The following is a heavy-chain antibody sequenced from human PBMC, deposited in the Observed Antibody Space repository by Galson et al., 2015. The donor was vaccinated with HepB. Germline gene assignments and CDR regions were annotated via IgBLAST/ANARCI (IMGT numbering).Heavy chain of an antibody. CDR3: ARDRRTAFYSSSWYDY. CDR1: GFTFGSYW. Sequence: SLRLSCAASGFTFGSYWMHWVRQVPGKGLVWVPRINSDGSSTSYADSVKGRFTTSRDNAKNTLYLQMNSLRAEDTAVYYCARDRRTAFYSSSWYDYWGQGTQVTVSS. V-gene: IGHV3-74*01. J-gene: IGHJ4*02. CDR2: INSDGSST. D-gene: IGHD6-13*01.